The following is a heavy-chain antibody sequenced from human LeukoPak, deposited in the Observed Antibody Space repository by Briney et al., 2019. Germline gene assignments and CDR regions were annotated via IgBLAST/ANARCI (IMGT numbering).Heavy chain of an antibody. J-gene: IGHJ4*02. CDR1: GFTFSSYW. CDR3: AREPGATAVDTVTTGALDY. V-gene: IGHV3-7*01. Sequence: GGSLRLSCAASGFTFSSYWMSWVRQAPGKGLEWVANIKQDGSEKYYVDSVKGRFTISRDNAKNSLCLQMNSLRAEDTAVYYCAREPGATAVDTVTTGALDYWGQGTLVTVSS. D-gene: IGHD4-11*01. CDR2: IKQDGSEK.